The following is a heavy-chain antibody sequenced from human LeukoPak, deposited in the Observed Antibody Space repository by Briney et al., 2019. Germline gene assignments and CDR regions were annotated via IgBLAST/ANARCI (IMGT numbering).Heavy chain of an antibody. CDR2: INPNSGGT. V-gene: IGHV1-2*02. J-gene: IGHJ4*02. Sequence: GASVKVSCKASGYTFTGYYMHWVRQAPGQGLEWMGWINPNSGGTNYAQKFQGRVTMTRDTSISTAYMELSRLRSDDTAVYYCARDLRRKYYYGSGSYPDYWGQGTLVTVSS. CDR1: GYTFTGYY. D-gene: IGHD3-10*01. CDR3: ARDLRRKYYYGSGSYPDY.